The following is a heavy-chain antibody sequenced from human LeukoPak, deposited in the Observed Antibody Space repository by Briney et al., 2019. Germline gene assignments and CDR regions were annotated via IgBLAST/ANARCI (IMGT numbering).Heavy chain of an antibody. CDR3: ARYGYYGSGRVPYYFDY. V-gene: IGHV4-59*12. CDR1: GGSISRYY. CDR2: IYYSGST. D-gene: IGHD3-10*01. J-gene: IGHJ4*02. Sequence: PSETLSLTCTVSGGSISRYYWSWIRQPPGKGLEWIGYIYYSGSTNYNPSLKSRVTISVDTSKNQFSLKLSSVTAADTAVYYCARYGYYGSGRVPYYFDYWGQGTLVTVSS.